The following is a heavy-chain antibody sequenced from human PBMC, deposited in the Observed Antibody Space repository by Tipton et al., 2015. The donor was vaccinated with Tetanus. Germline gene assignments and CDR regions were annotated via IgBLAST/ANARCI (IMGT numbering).Heavy chain of an antibody. Sequence: QLVQSGGEVKEPGASVRVPCKTSGYTFTNNGISWVRQAPGQGLEWMGWIDPKSGDTDFAQRFQGRVTMTRDSSISTVYMELSRLRSDDTAVYYCARDAGPAGGGSFDYWGQGTLVTVAS. CDR2: IDPKSGDT. J-gene: IGHJ4*02. CDR1: GYTFTNNG. CDR3: ARDAGPAGGGSFDY. D-gene: IGHD3-16*01. V-gene: IGHV1-2*02.